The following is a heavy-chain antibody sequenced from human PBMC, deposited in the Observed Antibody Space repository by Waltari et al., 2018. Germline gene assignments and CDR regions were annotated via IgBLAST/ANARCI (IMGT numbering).Heavy chain of an antibody. V-gene: IGHV4-38-2*02. CDR1: GYSISNGYY. J-gene: IGHJ5*01. CDR2: ISYNGNT. Sequence: QVQLQESDPGLVQPSETLSLTCTVAGYSISNGYYWGWIRLPPGRGLEWIATISYNGNTYYNPSLKGRVTITAYTSKNQFSLKLTSVTAADTAIYYCARGYNTGWYNSWGHGTLVTVSS. D-gene: IGHD2-8*02. CDR3: ARGYNTGWYNS.